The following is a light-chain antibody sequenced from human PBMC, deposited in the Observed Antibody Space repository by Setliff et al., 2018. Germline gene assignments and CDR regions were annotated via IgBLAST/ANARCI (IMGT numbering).Light chain of an antibody. CDR3: NSYTSSTTVV. Sequence: QSALTQPASVSGSPGQSITISCTGSSSDVGGYNYVSWYQQRPGKAPKLMIYEVINRPSGVSNRFSGSKSGNTASLTISGLQAEDEADYYCNSYTSSTTVVFGGGTKVTVL. CDR1: SSDVGGYNY. J-gene: IGLJ2*01. CDR2: EVI. V-gene: IGLV2-14*01.